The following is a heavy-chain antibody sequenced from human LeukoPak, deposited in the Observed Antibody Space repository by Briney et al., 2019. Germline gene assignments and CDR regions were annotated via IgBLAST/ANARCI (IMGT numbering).Heavy chain of an antibody. CDR1: GQSISSDYY. D-gene: IGHD2-15*01. CDR2: IYQSGSA. CDR3: ARCPYCRGGSCEAYYFDY. Sequence: PSETLSLTCTVSGQSISSDYYWAWIRQPPGKGLQWIGSIYQSGSAYYNPSLQSRVAISVDTSNNQFSLKLSSATAADTAVYYCARCPYCRGGSCEAYYFDYWGQGTLVTVSS. J-gene: IGHJ4*02. V-gene: IGHV4-38-2*02.